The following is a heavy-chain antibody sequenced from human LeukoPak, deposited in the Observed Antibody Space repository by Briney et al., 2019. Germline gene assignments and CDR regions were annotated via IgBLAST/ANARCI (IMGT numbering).Heavy chain of an antibody. CDR1: GGSISSYY. V-gene: IGHV4-39*01. Sequence: SETLSLTCTVSGGSISSYYWGWIRQPPGKGLEWIGSIYYSGSTYYNPSLKSRVTISVDTSKNQFSLKLSSVTAADTAVYYCASVSPLRKYYYYYYMDVWGKGTTVTVSS. J-gene: IGHJ6*03. CDR3: ASVSPLRKYYYYYYMDV. CDR2: IYYSGST.